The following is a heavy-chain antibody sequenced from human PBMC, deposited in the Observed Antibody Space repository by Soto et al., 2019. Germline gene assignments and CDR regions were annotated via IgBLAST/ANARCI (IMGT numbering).Heavy chain of an antibody. J-gene: IGHJ5*02. D-gene: IGHD3-22*01. CDR2: INYSGTT. Sequence: PSETLSLTCTVSGGSFSSYYRSWIRQPPGKGLEWMGEINYSGTTNYNPSPKSRVTISVDTSKNQFSLKLSSVTAADTAVYYCGRGLMWDSSGYGSVCDPWGGGT. CDR3: GRGLMWDSSGYGSVCDP. CDR1: GGSFSSYY. V-gene: IGHV4-59*12.